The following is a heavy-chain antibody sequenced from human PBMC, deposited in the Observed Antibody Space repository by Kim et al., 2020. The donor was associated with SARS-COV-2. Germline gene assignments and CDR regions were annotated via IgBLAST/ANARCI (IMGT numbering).Heavy chain of an antibody. CDR1: GFTVSSNY. Sequence: GGSLRLSCAASGFTVSSNYMSWVRQAPGKGLEWVSVIYSGGSTYYADSVKGRFTISRDNSKNTLYLQMNSLRAEDTAVYYCARGSEIAAAAWSTHFDYWGQGTLVTVSS. V-gene: IGHV3-53*01. J-gene: IGHJ4*02. CDR2: IYSGGST. CDR3: ARGSEIAAAAWSTHFDY. D-gene: IGHD6-13*01.